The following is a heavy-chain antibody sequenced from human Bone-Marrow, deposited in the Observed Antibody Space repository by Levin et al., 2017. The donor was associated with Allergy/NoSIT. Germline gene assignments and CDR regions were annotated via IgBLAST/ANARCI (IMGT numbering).Heavy chain of an antibody. CDR3: AKGKAMVRGVIDAFDI. CDR1: GFTFSSYA. CDR2: ISGSGGST. J-gene: IGHJ3*02. D-gene: IGHD3-10*01. Sequence: GGSLRLSCAASGFTFSSYAMSWVRQAPGKGLEWVSAISGSGGSTYYADSVKGRFTISRDNSKNTLYLQMNSLRAEDTAVYYCAKGKAMVRGVIDAFDIWGQGTMVTVSS. V-gene: IGHV3-23*01.